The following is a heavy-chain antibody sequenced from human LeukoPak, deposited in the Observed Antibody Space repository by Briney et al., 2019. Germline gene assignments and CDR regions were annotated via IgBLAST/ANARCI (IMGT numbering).Heavy chain of an antibody. J-gene: IGHJ3*02. Sequence: TGGSLRLSCAGSGFTFSSYEMNWVRQAPGQGLEWVSYISSSGDTIHYTDSVKGRFTISRDNGKNSLYLQINSLRAEDTAVYYCARDRVTATVSSFDIWGQGTVVTVSS. CDR2: ISSSGDTI. CDR1: GFTFSSYE. CDR3: ARDRVTATVSSFDI. D-gene: IGHD4-17*01. V-gene: IGHV3-48*03.